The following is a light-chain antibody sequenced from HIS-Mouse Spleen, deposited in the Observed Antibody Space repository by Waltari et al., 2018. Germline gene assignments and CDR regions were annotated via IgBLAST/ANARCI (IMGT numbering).Light chain of an antibody. CDR2: RDS. Sequence: SYELTQPLSVSVALGQTARITCGGNNIGRKNVHWYQQKPGQAPVLVIYRDSNWPSGIPERFSGSNSGNTATLTISRAQAGDEADYYCQVWDSSTVVFGGGTKLTVL. V-gene: IGLV3-9*01. CDR1: NIGRKN. CDR3: QVWDSSTVV. J-gene: IGLJ2*01.